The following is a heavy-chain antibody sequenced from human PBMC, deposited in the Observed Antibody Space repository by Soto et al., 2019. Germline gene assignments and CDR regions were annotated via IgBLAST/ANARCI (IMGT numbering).Heavy chain of an antibody. CDR1: GYTFTGYY. V-gene: IGHV1-2*04. CDR3: ARDRGSGYYYDYYYYGMDV. J-gene: IGHJ6*02. D-gene: IGHD3-22*01. CDR2: INPNSGGT. Sequence: GGSVKVSCKASGYTFTGYYMHWVRQAPGQGLEWMVWINPNSGGTNYAQKFQGWVTMTRDTSISTAYMELSRLRSDDTAVYYCARDRGSGYYYDYYYYGMDVWGQGTTVTVSS.